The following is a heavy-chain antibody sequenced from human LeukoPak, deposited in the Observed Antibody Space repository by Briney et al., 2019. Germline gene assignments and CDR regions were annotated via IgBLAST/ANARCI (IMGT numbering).Heavy chain of an antibody. CDR2: IYHSGST. J-gene: IGHJ4*02. Sequence: SETLSLTCTVSGYSISSGYYWGWIRQPPGKGLEWIGSIYHSGSTYYNPSLKSRVTISVDTSKNQFSLKLSSVTAADTAVYYCARWGVLWFGESQYYFDYWGQGTLVTVSS. CDR3: ARWGVLWFGESQYYFDY. D-gene: IGHD3-10*01. V-gene: IGHV4-38-2*02. CDR1: GYSISSGYY.